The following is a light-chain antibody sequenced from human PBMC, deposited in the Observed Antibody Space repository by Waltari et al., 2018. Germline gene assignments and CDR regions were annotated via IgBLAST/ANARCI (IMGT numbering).Light chain of an antibody. CDR2: DAS. V-gene: IGKV3-11*01. CDR3: QQRSNWPPWST. CDR1: QRVSSY. Sequence: EIVLTQSTANLSLSPGERATLSCRASQRVSSYLAWYQQKPGQAPRLHIYDASNRATGIPARCSGSGSGTDFTLTISIRGPEDFEVYYCQQRSNWPPWSTFGPGTKVDIK. J-gene: IGKJ3*01.